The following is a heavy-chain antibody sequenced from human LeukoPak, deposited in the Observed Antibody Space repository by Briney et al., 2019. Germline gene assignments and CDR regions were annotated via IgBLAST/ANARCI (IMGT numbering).Heavy chain of an antibody. CDR1: GYSFTTHW. Sequence: GESLKISCQVSGYSFTTHWIGWVRQMPGKGLEWMGIIYPGDSDSKYSRSLQGQVTTSADKSINTAYLQWSSLKASDSGMYYCARRLRGADVFDIWGQGTMVTVSS. CDR3: ARRLRGADVFDI. D-gene: IGHD3-16*01. V-gene: IGHV5-51*01. J-gene: IGHJ3*02. CDR2: IYPGDSDS.